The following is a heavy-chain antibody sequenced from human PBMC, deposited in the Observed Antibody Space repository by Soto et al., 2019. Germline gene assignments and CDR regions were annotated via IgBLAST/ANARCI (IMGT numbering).Heavy chain of an antibody. D-gene: IGHD3-3*01. CDR2: IVDGGSED. J-gene: IGHJ4*02. Sequence: QVQLVESGGGVVQPGRSLRLSCAASGFAFSGHGMHWVRQAPGKGLEWLAVIVDGGSEDHYADSVRGRFTISRDNSKKILYLEMTKLRVEDTAVYYCARDDLYEANGLDSWGQGNLVTVSP. CDR1: GFAFSGHG. CDR3: ARDDLYEANGLDS. V-gene: IGHV3-33*01.